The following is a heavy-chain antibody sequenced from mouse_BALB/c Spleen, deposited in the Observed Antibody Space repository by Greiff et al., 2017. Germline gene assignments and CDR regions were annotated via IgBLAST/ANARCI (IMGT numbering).Heavy chain of an antibody. V-gene: IGHV1-4*01. CDR1: GYTFTSYT. Sequence: VKLQESGAELARPGASVKMSCKASGYTFTSYTMHWVKQRPGQGLEWIGYINPSSGYTNYNQKFKDKATLTADKSSSTAYMQLSSLTSEDSAVYYCARGSITNYFDYWGQGTTLTVSS. CDR3: ARGSITNYFDY. D-gene: IGHD1-1*01. CDR2: INPSSGYT. J-gene: IGHJ2*01.